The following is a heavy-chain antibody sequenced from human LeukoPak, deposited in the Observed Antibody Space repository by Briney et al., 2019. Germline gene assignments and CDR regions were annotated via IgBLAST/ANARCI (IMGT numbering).Heavy chain of an antibody. CDR2: IYNSGST. Sequence: SETLSLTCSVSGGAISIYYWSWIRQPPGKGLEWIGYIYNSGSTNYNPSLKSRVTISVDTSKNQFSLKLSSVTAADTAVYYCACLTTADAFDIWGQGTKVTVS. CDR1: GGAISIYY. J-gene: IGHJ3*02. D-gene: IGHD3-22*01. V-gene: IGHV4-59*01. CDR3: ACLTTADAFDI.